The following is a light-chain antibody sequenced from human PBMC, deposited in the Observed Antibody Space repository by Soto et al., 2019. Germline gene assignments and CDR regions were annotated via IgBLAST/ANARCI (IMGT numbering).Light chain of an antibody. J-gene: IGKJ1*01. CDR2: DTS. CDR3: QQYGSSPGT. V-gene: IGKV3-11*01. CDR1: QSVSRY. Sequence: TVLKQSTGALSLSPEESTTLSCRASQSVSRYLAWYQQKPGQAPRLLIYDTSYRATGIPARFSGSGSGTEFTLTFSILEPEDFAVYYCQQYGSSPGTFGQGTKVDIK.